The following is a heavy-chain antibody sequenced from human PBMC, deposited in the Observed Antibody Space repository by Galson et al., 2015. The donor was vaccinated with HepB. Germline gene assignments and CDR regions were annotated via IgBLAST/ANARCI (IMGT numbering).Heavy chain of an antibody. CDR2: ISYDGSNK. J-gene: IGHJ3*02. CDR1: GFTFSSYG. CDR3: AKDLPTRWDTGHI. D-gene: IGHD1-26*01. Sequence: SLRLSCAASGFTFSSYGMHWVRRAPGKGLEWVAVISYDGSNKYYADSVKGRFTISRDNSKNTLYLQMNSLRAEDTAVYYCAKDLPTRWDTGHIWGQGTMVTVSS. V-gene: IGHV3-30*18.